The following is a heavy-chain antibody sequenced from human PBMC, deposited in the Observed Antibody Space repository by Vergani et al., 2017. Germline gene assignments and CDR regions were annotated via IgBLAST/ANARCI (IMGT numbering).Heavy chain of an antibody. Sequence: VQLVESGGGLVQPGGSLRLSCAASGFTFSSYAMSWVRQAPGNGLEWVSAISGSGGSTYYADSVKGRFTIPRDNSKNTLYLQMNSLRAEDTAVYYCARGPALWFGELFSYDFDYWGQGTLVTVSS. V-gene: IGHV3-23*04. J-gene: IGHJ4*02. D-gene: IGHD3-10*01. CDR1: GFTFSSYA. CDR2: ISGSGGST. CDR3: ARGPALWFGELFSYDFDY.